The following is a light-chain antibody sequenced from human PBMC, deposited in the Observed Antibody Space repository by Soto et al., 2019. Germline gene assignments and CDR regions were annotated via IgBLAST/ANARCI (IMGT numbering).Light chain of an antibody. CDR1: SSDVGGYNY. V-gene: IGLV2-14*03. Sequence: QSALTQPASVSGSPGQSITISCTGTSSDVGGYNYVSWYQHHPGKAPKLVMYDVSNRPSGISNRFSGSKSGNTATLTISGLQAEDEADYFCGSYRSSITLGGVFGGGTKLTVL. CDR2: DVS. J-gene: IGLJ2*01. CDR3: GSYRSSITLGGV.